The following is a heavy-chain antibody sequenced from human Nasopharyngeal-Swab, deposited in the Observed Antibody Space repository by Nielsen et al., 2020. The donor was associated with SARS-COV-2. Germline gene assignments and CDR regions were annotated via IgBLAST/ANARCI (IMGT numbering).Heavy chain of an antibody. V-gene: IGHV2-5*02. J-gene: IGHJ4*02. CDR3: AHSSSIGWYYFDY. CDR2: IYWDDDP. D-gene: IGHD6-19*01. Sequence: WIRQPPLPSLAGLSLIYWDDDPRYRPYLKSRLTITKDTSKNQVVLTMTNMDPVDTATYYCAHSSSIGWYYFDYWGQGTLVTVSS.